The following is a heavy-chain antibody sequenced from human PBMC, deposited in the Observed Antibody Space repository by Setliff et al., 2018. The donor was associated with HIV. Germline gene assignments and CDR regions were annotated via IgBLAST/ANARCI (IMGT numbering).Heavy chain of an antibody. CDR3: ARLAPAMVYELDY. CDR1: GYSIGSGYY. Sequence: SETLSLTCVVSGYSIGSGYYWGWIRQTPGEGLEWIGSVYHSGSTYYNPSLKSRITISIDTSKNHFSLRLTSVTAADTAVYYCARLAPAMVYELDYWGPGTLVTVTS. J-gene: IGHJ4*02. CDR2: VYHSGST. D-gene: IGHD5-18*01. V-gene: IGHV4-38-2*01.